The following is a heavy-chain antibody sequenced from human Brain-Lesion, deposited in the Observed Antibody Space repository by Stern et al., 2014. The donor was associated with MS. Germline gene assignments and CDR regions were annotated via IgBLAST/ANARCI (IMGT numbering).Heavy chain of an antibody. CDR1: GFTFSNYG. J-gene: IGHJ6*02. D-gene: IGHD3-3*01. V-gene: IGHV3-33*01. Sequence: QVQLVQSGGGVVQPGRSLRLSCAASGFTFSNYGMYWVRQAPGKGLEWVAVIWDDASKKYYADSVKGRFSISRDNSKKTLDLQMHSLGAEDTAVYYCARTKLRFLEWDRAYGMDVWGQGTTVTVSS. CDR3: ARTKLRFLEWDRAYGMDV. CDR2: IWDDASKK.